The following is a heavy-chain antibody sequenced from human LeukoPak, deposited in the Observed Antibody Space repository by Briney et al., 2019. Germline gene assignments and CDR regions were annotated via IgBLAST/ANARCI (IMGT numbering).Heavy chain of an antibody. CDR1: GGTFSSYA. CDR2: IIPILGIA. D-gene: IGHD1-1*01. CDR3: ARDLTRYNWNEYVDWFDP. J-gene: IGHJ5*02. Sequence: SVKVSCKASGGTFSSYAISWVRQAPGQGLEWMGRIIPILGIANYAQKFQGRVTITADKSTSTAYMELSSLRSEDTAVYYCARDLTRYNWNEYVDWFDPWGQGTLVTVSS. V-gene: IGHV1-69*04.